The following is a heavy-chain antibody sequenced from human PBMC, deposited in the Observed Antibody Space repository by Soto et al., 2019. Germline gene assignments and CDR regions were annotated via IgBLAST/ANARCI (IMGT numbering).Heavy chain of an antibody. J-gene: IGHJ3*02. V-gene: IGHV3-7*01. D-gene: IGHD3-10*01. CDR1: GFTFSSYW. CDR3: ARHHVLLWFGESGDAFDI. CDR2: IKQDGSEK. Sequence: GGSLRLSCAACGFTFSSYWISWVRQAPWKGLEWVANIKQDGSEKYYVDSVKGRFTISRDNAKNSLYLQMNSLRAEDTAVYYCARHHVLLWFGESGDAFDIWGQRTMVAV.